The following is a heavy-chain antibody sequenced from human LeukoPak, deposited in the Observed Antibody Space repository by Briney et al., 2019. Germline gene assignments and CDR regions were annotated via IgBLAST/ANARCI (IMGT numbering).Heavy chain of an antibody. J-gene: IGHJ1*01. V-gene: IGHV3-30*18. Sequence: GGSLRLSCAASGFTFSSYGMHWVRQAPGKGLEWVAVISYDGSNKYYADSVKGRFTISRDNSKNTLYLQMNSLRAEDTAVYYCAKDGKRYSSSWSQYFQHWGQGTLVTVSS. CDR1: GFTFSSYG. CDR3: AKDGKRYSSSWSQYFQH. D-gene: IGHD6-13*01. CDR2: ISYDGSNK.